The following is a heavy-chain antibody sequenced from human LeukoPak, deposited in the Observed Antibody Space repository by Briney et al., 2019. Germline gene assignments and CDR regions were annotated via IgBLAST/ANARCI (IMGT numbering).Heavy chain of an antibody. CDR3: ARVTSDDILTGGLYY. V-gene: IGHV1-69*06. D-gene: IGHD3-9*01. CDR1: GGTFSSYA. CDR2: IIPIFGTA. Sequence: GGSVKVSCKASGGTFSSYAISWVRQAPGQGLEWMGGIIPIFGTANYAQKFQGRVTITADKSTSTAYMELSSLRSEDTAVYYCARVTSDDILTGGLYYWGQGTLVTVSS. J-gene: IGHJ4*02.